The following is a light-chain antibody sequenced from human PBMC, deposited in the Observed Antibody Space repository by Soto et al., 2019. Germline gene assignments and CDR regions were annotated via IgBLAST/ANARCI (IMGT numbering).Light chain of an antibody. CDR2: AAS. CDR1: QSISPY. CDR3: QQSDSPPYT. Sequence: DIQMTQSPSSLSASVGDRVTITCRASQSISPYLNWYQHIPGKAPKLLISAASSLQSGVPSRFSGSGSGTEFTVTISSLQPEDSATYYCQQSDSPPYTFGQGPKLEIK. J-gene: IGKJ2*01. V-gene: IGKV1-39*01.